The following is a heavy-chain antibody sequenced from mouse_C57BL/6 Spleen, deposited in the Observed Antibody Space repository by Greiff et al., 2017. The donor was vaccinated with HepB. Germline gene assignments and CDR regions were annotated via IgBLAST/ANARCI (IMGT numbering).Heavy chain of an antibody. CDR1: GFTFSDYG. V-gene: IGHV5-17*01. CDR3: ARIYWYFDV. CDR2: ISSGSSTI. Sequence: EVQVVESGGGLVKPGGSLKLSCAASGFTFSDYGMHWVRQAPEKGLEWVAYISSGSSTIYYADTVKGRFTISRDNAKNTLFLQMTSLRSEDTAMYYCARIYWYFDVWGTGTTVTVSS. J-gene: IGHJ1*03.